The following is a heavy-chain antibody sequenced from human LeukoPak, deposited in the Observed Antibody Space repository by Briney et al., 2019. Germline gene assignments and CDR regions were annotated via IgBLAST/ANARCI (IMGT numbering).Heavy chain of an antibody. Sequence: ASVKVSCKASGYTFTTYEIDWVRQAPGQGLEWMGWMNPDSGDTAYAQKFQGRVTMTRDTSMGAAYMELSSLVSEDTAVYYCARGLSDYDGNDYAIVKYWGQGTLVTVSS. J-gene: IGHJ4*02. CDR2: MNPDSGDT. D-gene: IGHD3-22*01. CDR1: GYTFTTYE. CDR3: ARGLSDYDGNDYAIVKY. V-gene: IGHV1-8*01.